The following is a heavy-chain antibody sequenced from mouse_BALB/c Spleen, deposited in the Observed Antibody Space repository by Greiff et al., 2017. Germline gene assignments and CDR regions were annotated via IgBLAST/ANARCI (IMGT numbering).Heavy chain of an antibody. D-gene: IGHD1-2*01. CDR1: GFTFSSYA. V-gene: IGHV5-6-5*01. CDR2: ISSGGST. CDR3: ARLLRLHFDY. Sequence: EVKVVESGGGLVKPGGSLKLSCAASGFTFSSYAMSWVRQTPEKRLEWVASISSGGSTYYPDSVKGRFTISRDNARNILYLQMSSLRSEDTAMYYCARLLRLHFDYWGQGTTLTVSS. J-gene: IGHJ2*01.